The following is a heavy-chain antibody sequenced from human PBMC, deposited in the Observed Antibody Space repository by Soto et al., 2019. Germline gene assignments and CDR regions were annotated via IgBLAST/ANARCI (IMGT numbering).Heavy chain of an antibody. CDR1: GFTFSNAW. J-gene: IGHJ6*02. CDR3: TTFSALRYFDWLPHLYYYYGMDV. CDR2: IKSKTDGGTT. Sequence: PGGSLRLSCAASGFTFSNAWMNWVRQAPGKGLEWVGRIKSKTDGGTTDYAAPVKGRFTISRDDSKNTLYLQMNSLKTEDTAVYYCTTFSALRYFDWLPHLYYYYGMDVWGQGTTVTVSS. V-gene: IGHV3-15*07. D-gene: IGHD3-9*01.